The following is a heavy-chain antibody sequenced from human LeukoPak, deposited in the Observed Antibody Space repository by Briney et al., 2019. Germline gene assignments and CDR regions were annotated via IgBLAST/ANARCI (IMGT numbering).Heavy chain of an antibody. CDR2: ISWDGTT. CDR1: GFTFEDYT. V-gene: IGHV3-43*01. Sequence: GGSLRLSCVASGFTFEDYTMHWVRQAPGKTLEWVSLISWDGTTYYTDSVRGRFTISRDDSKNSLYLQMDTLRSEDTAFYYCVKDLSYESSGHVLEYWGQGTLVTVSS. D-gene: IGHD3-22*01. J-gene: IGHJ4*02. CDR3: VKDLSYESSGHVLEY.